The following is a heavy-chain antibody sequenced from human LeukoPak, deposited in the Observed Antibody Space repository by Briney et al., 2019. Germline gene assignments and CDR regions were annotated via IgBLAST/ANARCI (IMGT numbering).Heavy chain of an antibody. CDR3: ARDAGSSGWYGNYYYMDV. CDR2: ISTYDDNI. CDR1: GYTFTTYG. J-gene: IGHJ6*03. Sequence: ASVKVSCKASGYTFTTYGLSWVRQAPGQGLEWLGWISTYDDNIKYAQSLQGRLTLTIDTSTSTAYMELRSLTSDDTAVYYCARDAGSSGWYGNYYYMDVWGKGTTVTISS. D-gene: IGHD6-19*01. V-gene: IGHV1-18*01.